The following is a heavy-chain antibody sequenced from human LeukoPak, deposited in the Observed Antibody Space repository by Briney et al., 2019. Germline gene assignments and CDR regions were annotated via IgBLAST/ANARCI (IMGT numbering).Heavy chain of an antibody. D-gene: IGHD3-9*01. Sequence: GGSLRLSCAASGFTFSSYAISWVRQAPGQGLEWMGGIIPIFGTANYAQKFQGGVTITADESTSTAYMELSSLRSEDTAVYYCATYYDMLTGYYRWGQGTLVTVSS. J-gene: IGHJ4*02. V-gene: IGHV1-69*01. CDR3: ATYYDMLTGYYR. CDR2: IIPIFGTA. CDR1: GFTFSSYA.